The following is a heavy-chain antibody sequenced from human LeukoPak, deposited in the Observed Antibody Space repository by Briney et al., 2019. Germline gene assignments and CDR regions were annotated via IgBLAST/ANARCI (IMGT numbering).Heavy chain of an antibody. J-gene: IGHJ4*02. Sequence: GASVTVSFTASGYTFTVYYMHWVRQAPGQGLEWMGWINPNSGGTNYAQKFQGRVTMTRDTSISTAYMELSRLRTDDTAVYYCARTKIVHSSSLAYWGQGTLVTVSS. D-gene: IGHD6-6*01. CDR3: ARTKIVHSSSLAY. V-gene: IGHV1-2*02. CDR2: INPNSGGT. CDR1: GYTFTVYY.